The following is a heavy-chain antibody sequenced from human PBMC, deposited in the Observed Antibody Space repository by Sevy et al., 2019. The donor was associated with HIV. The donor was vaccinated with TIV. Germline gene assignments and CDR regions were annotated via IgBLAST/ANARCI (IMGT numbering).Heavy chain of an antibody. Sequence: GGSLRLSCAASGFYFDSYTMNWVGQAPGQGLEWVSSISGSSNYIYYADSLKGRFTISRDNAKNSVYLQMHSLRVDDTAVYFCARPYGSGSWEAFDVWGQGTVVTVSS. J-gene: IGHJ3*01. V-gene: IGHV3-21*01. D-gene: IGHD3-10*01. CDR1: GFYFDSYT. CDR3: ARPYGSGSWEAFDV. CDR2: ISGSSNYI.